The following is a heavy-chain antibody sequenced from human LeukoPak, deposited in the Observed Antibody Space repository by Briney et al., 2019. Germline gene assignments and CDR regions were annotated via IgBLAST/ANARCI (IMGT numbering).Heavy chain of an antibody. J-gene: IGHJ4*02. CDR3: ARADVGAKGIVDY. CDR2: INSSSSYI. CDR1: GFTFSSYA. Sequence: GGSLRLSCAASGFTFSSYAMSWVRQAPGKGLEWVSSINSSSSYIYYADSVKGRFTISRDNAKNSLYLQMNSLRAEDTAVYYCARADVGAKGIVDYWGQGTLVTVSS. V-gene: IGHV3-21*01. D-gene: IGHD1-26*01.